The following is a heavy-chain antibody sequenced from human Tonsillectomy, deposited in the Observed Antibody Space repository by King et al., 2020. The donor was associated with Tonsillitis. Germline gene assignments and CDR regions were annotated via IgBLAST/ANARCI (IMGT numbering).Heavy chain of an antibody. D-gene: IGHD3-10*01. J-gene: IGHJ4*02. CDR2: IIPILGIA. Sequence: VQLVQSGAEVKKPGSSVKVSCKASGGTFSSYAISWVRQAPGQGLEWMGRIIPILGIANYAQKFQGRVTITADKSTSTAYMELSSLRSEDTAVYYCARDRPYGSGSSSAYWGQGTLVTVSS. CDR3: ARDRPYGSGSSSAY. CDR1: GGTFSSYA. V-gene: IGHV1-69*04.